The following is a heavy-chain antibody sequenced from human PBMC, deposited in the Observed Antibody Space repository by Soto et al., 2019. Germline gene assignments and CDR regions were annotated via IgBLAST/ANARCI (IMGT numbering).Heavy chain of an antibody. J-gene: IGHJ6*02. CDR2: ISAYNGNT. CDR1: VYTFTSYG. CDR3: ARDLYGSGSYYSGMDV. V-gene: IGHV1-18*01. D-gene: IGHD3-10*01. Sequence: ASVKVSCKASVYTFTSYGISWVRQAPGQGLEWMGWISAYNGNTNYAQKLQGRVTMTTDTSTSTAYMELRSLRSDDTAVYYCARDLYGSGSYYSGMDVWGQGTTVTVSS.